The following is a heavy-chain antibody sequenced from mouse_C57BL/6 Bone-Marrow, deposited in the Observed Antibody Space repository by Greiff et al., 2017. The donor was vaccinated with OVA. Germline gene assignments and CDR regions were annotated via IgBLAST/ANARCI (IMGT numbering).Heavy chain of an antibody. D-gene: IGHD2-5*01. CDR2: IDPSDSYT. V-gene: IGHV1-69*01. Sequence: QVQLKQPGAELVMPGASVKLSCKASGYTFTSYWMHWVKQRPGQGLEWIGEIDPSDSYTNYNQKFKGKSTLTVDKSSSTAYMQLSSLTSEDSAVYYCARLVYYSNSYYFDYWGQSTTLTVSS. CDR3: ARLVYYSNSYYFDY. CDR1: GYTFTSYW. J-gene: IGHJ2*01.